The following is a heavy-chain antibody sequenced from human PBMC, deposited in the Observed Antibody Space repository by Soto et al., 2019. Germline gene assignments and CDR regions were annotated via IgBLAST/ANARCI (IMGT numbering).Heavy chain of an antibody. CDR2: ISGSGGST. Sequence: GGALRLSCSASGFTFSSYAMSWVRQAPGKGLEWVSAISGSGGSTYYADSVKGRFTISRDNSKNTLYLQMNSLRAEDTAVYYCAKDSFTIFGVVIISGMDVWAQGTTVTFSS. J-gene: IGHJ6*02. V-gene: IGHV3-23*01. D-gene: IGHD3-3*01. CDR3: AKDSFTIFGVVIISGMDV. CDR1: GFTFSSYA.